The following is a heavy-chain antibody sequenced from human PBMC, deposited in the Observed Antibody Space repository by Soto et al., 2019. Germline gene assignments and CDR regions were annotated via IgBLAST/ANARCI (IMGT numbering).Heavy chain of an antibody. J-gene: IGHJ3*01. Sequence: EVQLLESGGGLVQPGGSLRLSCAASGLTFSSFVMNWVRQAPGKGLEWVSTVSPGGDVSHYTDFVKGRFTISRDNFRRTLHLQKDSLRAEDAAVYVGVRRAKSATTGWGDLVVWGQGTVVTVSS. D-gene: IGHD2-21*01. CDR3: VRRAKSATTGWGDLVV. V-gene: IGHV3-23*01. CDR1: GLTFSSFV. CDR2: VSPGGDVS.